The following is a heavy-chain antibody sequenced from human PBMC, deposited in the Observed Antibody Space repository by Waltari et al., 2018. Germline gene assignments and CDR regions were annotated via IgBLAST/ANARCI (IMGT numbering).Heavy chain of an antibody. CDR1: GGSISSYY. CDR2: IYYSGST. V-gene: IGHV4-59*01. D-gene: IGHD6-13*01. Sequence: QVQLQESGPGLVQPSETLSLTCTVSGGSISSYYWSWIRQPPGKGLEWIGYIYYSGSTNYTPSVTSRVTRSVDTSKNQFSLKLSSVTAADTAVYYCARGPAAAGTIDYWGQGTLVTVSS. J-gene: IGHJ4*02. CDR3: ARGPAAAGTIDY.